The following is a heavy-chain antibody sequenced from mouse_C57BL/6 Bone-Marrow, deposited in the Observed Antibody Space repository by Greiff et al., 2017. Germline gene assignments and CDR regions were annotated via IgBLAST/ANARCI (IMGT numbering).Heavy chain of an antibody. CDR3: AGCHNYCSNPGWFAF. D-gene: IGHD2-5*01. Sequence: VQLQQSGAELMKPGASVKLSCKATGYTFTGYWIEWVKQRPGHGLEWIGEILPGSGCTNYNEKFKGKATFTADTSSNTAYMQRSSLTTEDSAIYYGAGCHNYCSNPGWFAFWGQGTLVTVSA. CDR2: ILPGSGCT. V-gene: IGHV1-9*01. J-gene: IGHJ3*01. CDR1: GYTFTGYW.